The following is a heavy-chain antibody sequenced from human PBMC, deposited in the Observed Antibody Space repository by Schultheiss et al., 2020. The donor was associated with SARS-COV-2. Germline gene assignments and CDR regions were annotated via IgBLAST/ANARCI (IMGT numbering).Heavy chain of an antibody. CDR1: GFTFSSYA. CDR3: AKVGYGDKEGPFDY. J-gene: IGHJ4*02. CDR2: IYSGGST. D-gene: IGHD4-17*01. Sequence: GGSLRLSCAASGFTFSSYAMSWVRQAPGKGLEWVSAIYSGGSTYYADSVKGRFTISRDNSKNTLYLQMNSLRAEDTAVYYCAKVGYGDKEGPFDYWGQGTLVTVSS. V-gene: IGHV3-23*05.